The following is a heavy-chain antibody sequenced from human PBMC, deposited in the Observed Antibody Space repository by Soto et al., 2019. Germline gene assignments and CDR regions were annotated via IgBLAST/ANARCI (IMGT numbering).Heavy chain of an antibody. CDR2: IYYSGST. CDR3: ARAGYYDSSGYFGIVDY. D-gene: IGHD3-22*01. CDR1: GGSISNYY. Sequence: SETLSLTCTVSGGSISNYYWSWIRQPPGKGLEWIGYIYYSGSTNYNPSLKSRVTISVDTSKNQLSLKLSSVTAADTAVYYCARAGYYDSSGYFGIVDYWGQGTLVTVSS. V-gene: IGHV4-59*08. J-gene: IGHJ4*02.